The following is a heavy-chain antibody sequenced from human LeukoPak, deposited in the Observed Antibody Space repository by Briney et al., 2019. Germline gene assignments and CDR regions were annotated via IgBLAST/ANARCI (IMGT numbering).Heavy chain of an antibody. D-gene: IGHD3-22*01. V-gene: IGHV4-59*01. CDR1: GGSINSYY. Sequence: SETLSLTCTVSGGSINSYYWTWIRQPPGKGLEWIGYIYYSGSTNYNPSLKSRVTISVDTSKNQFSLKLSSVTAADTAVYYCARGGTYYYDSSGYYDLDYWGQGTLVTVSS. CDR2: IYYSGST. J-gene: IGHJ4*02. CDR3: ARGGTYYYDSSGYYDLDY.